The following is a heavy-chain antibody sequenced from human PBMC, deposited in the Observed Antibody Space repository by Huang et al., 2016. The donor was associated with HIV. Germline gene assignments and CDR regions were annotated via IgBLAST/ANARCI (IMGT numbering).Heavy chain of an antibody. J-gene: IGHJ6*02. V-gene: IGHV1-69*01. CDR1: GGTFSTYA. CDR2: TIPIFGTA. Sequence: QVQLVQSGAEVKKPGSSVKVSCKASGGTFSTYAISWVRQAPGQGLEWRGGTIPIFGTANYAQKLQGTVTITADEFTSTAYIELSSLRSEDTALYYCARGRTRSSLYDSYYGLDVWGQGTTVTVSS. D-gene: IGHD6-6*01. CDR3: ARGRTRSSLYDSYYGLDV.